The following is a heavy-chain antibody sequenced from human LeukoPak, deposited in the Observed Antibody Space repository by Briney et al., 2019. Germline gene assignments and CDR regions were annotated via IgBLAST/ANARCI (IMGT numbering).Heavy chain of an antibody. CDR3: TTRAFSAYDVYSFHY. J-gene: IGHJ4*02. Sequence: ASVKVSCKASGFTFTGYYIYWVQQAPGQGLEWMGWINPNSGGTIFAQNFQGRVTMTRDTSISTAYMELSGLKSDDTAVYYCTTRAFSAYDVYSFHYWGQGTLVTVSS. V-gene: IGHV1-2*02. CDR2: INPNSGGT. CDR1: GFTFTGYY. D-gene: IGHD3/OR15-3a*01.